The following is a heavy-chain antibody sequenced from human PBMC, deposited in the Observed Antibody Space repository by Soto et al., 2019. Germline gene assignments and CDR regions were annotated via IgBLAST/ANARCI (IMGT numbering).Heavy chain of an antibody. J-gene: IGHJ3*02. D-gene: IGHD3-22*01. CDR2: ISYDGRNK. CDR1: GFNFNSYG. CDR3: ATRGTYDDHGFDI. V-gene: IGHV3-30*03. Sequence: QVQLEQSGGGVVQPGKSLRLSCAASGFNFNSYGLNWVRQAPGKGLEWVAVISYDGRNKDYADSVKGRFTISRDNSKKTVYLQMDSLRPEDTAVYYCATRGTYDDHGFDIWGQGTMVTVSS.